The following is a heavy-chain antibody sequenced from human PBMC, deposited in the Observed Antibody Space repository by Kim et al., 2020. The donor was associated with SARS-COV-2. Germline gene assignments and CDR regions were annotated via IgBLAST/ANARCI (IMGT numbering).Heavy chain of an antibody. CDR1: GFTFSSYG. D-gene: IGHD3-10*01. J-gene: IGHJ6*02. CDR2: IWYDGSNK. CDR3: ARDLGVWFGDRGGMDV. Sequence: GGSLRLSCAASGFTFSSYGMHWVRQAPGKGLEWVAVIWYDGSNKYYADSVKGRFTISRDNSKNTLYLQMNSLRAEDTGVYYCARDLGVWFGDRGGMDVWGQGTTVTVSS. V-gene: IGHV3-33*01.